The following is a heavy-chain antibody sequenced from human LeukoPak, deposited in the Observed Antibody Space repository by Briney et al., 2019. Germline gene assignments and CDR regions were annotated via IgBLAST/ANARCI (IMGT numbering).Heavy chain of an antibody. CDR3: ARVPHTTYYDFWSPRRGGGMDV. J-gene: IGHJ6*02. V-gene: IGHV3-11*01. CDR2: ISSSGSTI. CDR1: GFTFSDYY. Sequence: GGSLRLSCAASGFTFSDYYMSWIRQAPGKGLEWVSYISSSGSTIYYADSVKGRFTISRDNAKSSLYLQMNSLRAEDTAVYYCARVPHTTYYDFWSPRRGGGMDVWGQGTTVTVSS. D-gene: IGHD3-3*01.